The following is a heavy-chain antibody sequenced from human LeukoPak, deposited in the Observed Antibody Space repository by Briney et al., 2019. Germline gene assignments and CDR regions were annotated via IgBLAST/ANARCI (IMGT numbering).Heavy chain of an antibody. Sequence: SETLSLTCTVSGGSVSSGSHYWSWIRQPPGKGLEWIGEINHSGSTNYNPSLKSRVTISVDTSKNQFSLKLSSVTAADTAVYYCARGMAFDIWGQGTMVTVSS. J-gene: IGHJ3*02. CDR2: INHSGST. CDR1: GGSVSSGSHY. CDR3: ARGMAFDI. V-gene: IGHV4-61*01.